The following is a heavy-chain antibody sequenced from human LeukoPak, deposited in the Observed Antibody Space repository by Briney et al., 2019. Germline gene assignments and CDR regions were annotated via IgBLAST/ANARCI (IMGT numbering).Heavy chain of an antibody. J-gene: IGHJ4*02. V-gene: IGHV3-30*04. CDR2: ISYDGSNK. CDR1: GFTLSSYA. CDR3: ASPRGYSGYDLGFDY. Sequence: GGSLRLSCAASGFTLSSYAMHWVRQAQGKGLEWVAVISYDGSNKYYADSVKGRFTISRDNSKNTLYLQMNSLRAEDTAVYYCASPRGYSGYDLGFDYWGQGTLVTVSS. D-gene: IGHD5-12*01.